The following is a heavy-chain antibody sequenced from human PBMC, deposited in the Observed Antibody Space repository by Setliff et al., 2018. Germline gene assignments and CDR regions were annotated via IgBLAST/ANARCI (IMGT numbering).Heavy chain of an antibody. Sequence: SETLSLTCDVSGSSISSGHYWGWIRQPPGKGLEWIGSMYPGRNTYYNPSLKSRVTMSVDMSKKQFSLKVNSVTAADTAVYYCARDKGDGYGVDAYAGGGFDIWGQGTMVTVSS. V-gene: IGHV4-38-2*02. J-gene: IGHJ3*02. CDR2: MYPGRNT. CDR1: GSSISSGHY. D-gene: IGHD4-17*01. CDR3: ARDKGDGYGVDAYAGGGFDI.